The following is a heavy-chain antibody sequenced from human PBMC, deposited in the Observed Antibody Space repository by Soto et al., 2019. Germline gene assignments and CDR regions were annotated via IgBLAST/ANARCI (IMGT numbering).Heavy chain of an antibody. CDR3: ARDITYSSSWYGEDYYGMDG. V-gene: IGHV1-18*01. D-gene: IGHD6-13*01. CDR1: GYTFTSYG. J-gene: IGHJ6*04. Sequence: GASVKVSCKASGYTFTSYGISWVRQAPGQGLECMGWISAYNGNTNYAQKLQGRVTMTTDTSTSTAYMELRSLRSDDTAVYYCARDITYSSSWYGEDYYGMDGWGKGTTVTVAS. CDR2: ISAYNGNT.